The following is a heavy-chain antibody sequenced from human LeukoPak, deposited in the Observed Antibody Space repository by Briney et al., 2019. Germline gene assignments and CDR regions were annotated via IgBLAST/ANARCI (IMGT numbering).Heavy chain of an antibody. CDR3: ARSGGTYGSGMFSYYYYYMDV. CDR2: ISAYNGNT. J-gene: IGHJ6*03. D-gene: IGHD3-10*01. Sequence: GASVKVSCKASGYTFTSYGISWVRQAPGQGLEWMGWISAYNGNTNYAQKLQGRVTMTTDTSTSTAYMELRSLRSDDTAVYYCARSGGTYGSGMFSYYYYYMDVWGKGTTVTVSS. V-gene: IGHV1-18*01. CDR1: GYTFTSYG.